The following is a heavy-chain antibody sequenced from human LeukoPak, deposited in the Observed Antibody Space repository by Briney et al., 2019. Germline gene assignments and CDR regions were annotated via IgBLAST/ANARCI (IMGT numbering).Heavy chain of an antibody. Sequence: GGSLRLSCAASGFTFSSFGMSWVRQAPGKGLEWVSAISSTGGTAYYADSVKGRFTISRDNAKNSLYLQMNSLRAEDTAVYYCARADGYSSGWFDPWGQGTLVTVSS. CDR2: ISSTGGTA. V-gene: IGHV3-23*01. CDR1: GFTFSSFG. CDR3: ARADGYSSGWFDP. D-gene: IGHD6-19*01. J-gene: IGHJ5*02.